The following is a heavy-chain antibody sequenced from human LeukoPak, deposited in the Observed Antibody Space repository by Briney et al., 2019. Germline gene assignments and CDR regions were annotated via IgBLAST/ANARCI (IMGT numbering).Heavy chain of an antibody. Sequence: SETLSLTCTVSGGPITRGDYYWSWIRQPPGKGLEWIGYIYSSGSTYYNPSLKSRRSISADTSKNQFSLKLSSVTAADTAVYYCARKRASEGDFDYWGQGTLVTVSS. J-gene: IGHJ4*02. CDR2: IYSSGST. CDR1: GGPITRGDYY. CDR3: ARKRASEGDFDY. V-gene: IGHV4-30-4*01. D-gene: IGHD2-2*01.